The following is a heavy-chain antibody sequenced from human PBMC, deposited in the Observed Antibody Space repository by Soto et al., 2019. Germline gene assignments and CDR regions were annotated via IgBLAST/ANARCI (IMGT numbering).Heavy chain of an antibody. CDR1: GGSMSSGDNS. J-gene: IGHJ6*03. CDR3: SRGLAAAGMGASGYYYYYYMDV. D-gene: IGHD6-13*01. Sequence: PSETLSLTCTVSGGSMSSGDNSWNWIHQHPGKGLEWIGSIYYGGYTYYNPSLMIRFSISADTSEGQFSLRLNSVTAADTAVFYCSRGLAAAGMGASGYYYYYYMDVWGKGTTVTVSS. CDR2: IYYGGYT. V-gene: IGHV4-31*03.